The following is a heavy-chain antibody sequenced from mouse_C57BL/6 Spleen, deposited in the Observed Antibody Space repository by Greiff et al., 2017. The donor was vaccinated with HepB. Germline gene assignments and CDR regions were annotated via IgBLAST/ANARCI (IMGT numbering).Heavy chain of an antibody. D-gene: IGHD1-1*01. CDR1: GYSITSGYY. J-gene: IGHJ2*01. Sequence: EVKLLESGPGLVKPSQSLSLTCSVTGYSITSGYYWNWIRQFPGNKLEWMGYISYDGSNNYNPSLKNRISITRDTSKNQFFLKLNSVTTEDTATYYCARATTVVFDYWGQGTTLTVSS. CDR3: ARATTVVFDY. V-gene: IGHV3-6*01. CDR2: ISYDGSN.